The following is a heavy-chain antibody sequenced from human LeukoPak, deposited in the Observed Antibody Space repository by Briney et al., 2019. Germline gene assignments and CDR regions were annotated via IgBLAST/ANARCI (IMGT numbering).Heavy chain of an antibody. J-gene: IGHJ4*02. V-gene: IGHV4-39*01. D-gene: IGHD5-12*01. Sequence: SETLSLTCTVSGGSISSSSYYWGWIRQPPGKGLEWIGSIYYSGSTYYNPSLKSRVTISVDTSKNQFSLKLSSVTAADTVVYYCARRSSYDLTFDYWGQGTLVTVSS. CDR2: IYYSGST. CDR3: ARRSSYDLTFDY. CDR1: GGSISSSSYY.